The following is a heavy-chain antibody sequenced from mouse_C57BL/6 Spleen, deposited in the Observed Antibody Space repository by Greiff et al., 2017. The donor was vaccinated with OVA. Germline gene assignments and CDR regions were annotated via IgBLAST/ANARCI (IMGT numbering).Heavy chain of an antibody. D-gene: IGHD1-1*01. J-gene: IGHJ2*01. V-gene: IGHV1-15*01. Sequence: VQLQQSGAELVRPGASVTLSCKASGYTFTDYEMHWVKQTPVHGLEWIGAIDPETGGTAYNQKFKGKAILTADKSSSTAYMELRSLTSEDSAVYYCTRPTLGRDYWGQGTTLTVSS. CDR3: TRPTLGRDY. CDR1: GYTFTDYE. CDR2: IDPETGGT.